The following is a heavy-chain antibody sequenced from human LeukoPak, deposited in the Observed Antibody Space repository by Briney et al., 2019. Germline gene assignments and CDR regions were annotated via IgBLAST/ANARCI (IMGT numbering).Heavy chain of an antibody. Sequence: PGGSLRLSCAASGFTFSSYAMSWVRQAPGKGLEWVSAISGSGGSTSYADSVKGRFTISRENSKNTLYLQMNSLRAEDTAVYYCAKDDNYYGSGGYFDYWGQGTLVTVSS. CDR1: GFTFSSYA. CDR3: AKDDNYYGSGGYFDY. V-gene: IGHV3-23*01. D-gene: IGHD3-10*01. CDR2: ISGSGGST. J-gene: IGHJ4*02.